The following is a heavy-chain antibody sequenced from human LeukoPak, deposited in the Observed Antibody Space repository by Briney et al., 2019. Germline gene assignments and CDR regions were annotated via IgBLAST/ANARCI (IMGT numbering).Heavy chain of an antibody. V-gene: IGHV3-48*03. CDR1: GFSFSSYE. Sequence: PGGSLRLSCAASGFSFSSYEMNWVRQAPGKGLEWVSYITSSGSTIYYADSVKGRFTISRDNAKNSLYLQMNSLRAEDTAVYYCARPGYSGYGQALDYWGQGTLVTVSS. CDR3: ARPGYSGYGQALDY. J-gene: IGHJ4*02. D-gene: IGHD5-12*01. CDR2: ITSSGSTI.